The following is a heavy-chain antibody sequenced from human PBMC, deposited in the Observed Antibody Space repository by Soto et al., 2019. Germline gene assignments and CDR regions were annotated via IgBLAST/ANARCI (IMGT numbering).Heavy chain of an antibody. D-gene: IGHD6-19*01. CDR3: ARLYSSGWYGDYYYYMDV. Sequence: ASVKVSCKASGYTFTNYYMHWVLQAPGQGLEWMGIINPSGGSTSYAQKFQGRVTMTRDTSTSTVYMELSSLRSEDTAVYYCARLYSSGWYGDYYYYMDVWGKGTTVTVSS. CDR2: INPSGGST. J-gene: IGHJ6*03. CDR1: GYTFTNYY. V-gene: IGHV1-46*01.